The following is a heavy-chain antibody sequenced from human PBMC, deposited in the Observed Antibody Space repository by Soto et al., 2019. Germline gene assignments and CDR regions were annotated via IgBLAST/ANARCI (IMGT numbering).Heavy chain of an antibody. CDR3: VVEDLGMEV. D-gene: IGHD2-15*01. V-gene: IGHV3-53*01. CDR2: IYSNGST. Sequence: GGSLRLSCAASGFTVSTNYRTWVRQTPGKGLEWVSIIYSNGSTYYADSVKGRFTISRDNSKSTLYLQMNSLRVDDTAVYYCVVEDLGMEVWGQGTTVTVSS. CDR1: GFTVSTNY. J-gene: IGHJ6*02.